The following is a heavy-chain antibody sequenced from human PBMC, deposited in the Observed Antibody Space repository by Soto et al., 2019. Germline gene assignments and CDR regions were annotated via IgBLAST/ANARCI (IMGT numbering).Heavy chain of an antibody. J-gene: IGHJ6*02. CDR2: IKSKTDRGTT. Sequence: GGSLRLSCAASGFSFSNAWMNWVRQAPGKGLEWVGRIKSKTDRGTTDYAAPVKGSFTISRDDSKNTLYLQMNSLKTEDTAVYYCTTDTVVIGVTSYYYAMDVWGQGTTVTVSS. V-gene: IGHV3-15*07. CDR3: TTDTVVIGVTSYYYAMDV. D-gene: IGHD2-15*01. CDR1: GFSFSNAW.